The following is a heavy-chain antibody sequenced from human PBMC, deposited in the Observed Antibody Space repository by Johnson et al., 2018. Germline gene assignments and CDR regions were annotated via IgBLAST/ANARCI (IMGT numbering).Heavy chain of an antibody. CDR1: GFTFDDYA. CDR2: ISCISGSI. Sequence: VQLVQSGGGLVQPGRSLRLSCAAFGFTFDDYAMHWVRQAPGKGLEWVSFISCISGSIASADSGKVRFTISRDNAKNSLYVQMNSLKAEDTAVFYCARAQGGDYLAEYFQHWGQGTLVTVSS. J-gene: IGHJ1*01. CDR3: ARAQGGDYLAEYFQH. V-gene: IGHV3-9*01. D-gene: IGHD4-17*01.